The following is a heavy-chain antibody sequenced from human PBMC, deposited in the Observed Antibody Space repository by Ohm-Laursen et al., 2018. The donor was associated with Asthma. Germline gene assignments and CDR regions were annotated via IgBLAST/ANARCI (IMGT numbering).Heavy chain of an antibody. V-gene: IGHV3-48*01. J-gene: IGHJ4*02. D-gene: IGHD4-17*01. CDR2: ISRSSSTI. Sequence: SLRLSCAASGFTFSSYSMNWVRQAPGKGLEWVSYISRSSSTIFYADSVKGRFTISRDNVKNSLYLQMSSLRAEDTAVYYCVRRAAYGDLDYWGQGTLVTVSS. CDR1: GFTFSSYS. CDR3: VRRAAYGDLDY.